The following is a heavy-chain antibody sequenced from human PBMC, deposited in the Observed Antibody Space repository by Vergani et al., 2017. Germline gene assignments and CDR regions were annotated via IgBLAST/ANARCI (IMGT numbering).Heavy chain of an antibody. D-gene: IGHD2-15*01. CDR1: GYTFTSYG. CDR2: IYPGDSDT. J-gene: IGHJ6*02. V-gene: IGHV5-51*01. CDR3: ARHVVVPFQYGMDV. Sequence: VQLVQSGAEVKKPGASVKVSCKASGYTFTSYGISWVRQAPGQGLEWMGIIYPGDSDTRYSPSFQGQVTISADKSISTAYLQWSSLKASDTAMYYCARHVVVPFQYGMDVWGQGTTVTVSS.